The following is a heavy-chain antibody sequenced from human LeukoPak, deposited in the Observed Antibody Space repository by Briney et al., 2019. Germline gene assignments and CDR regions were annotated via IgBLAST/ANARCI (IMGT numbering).Heavy chain of an antibody. CDR1: GYTFTSYA. CDR2: INVGNGNT. J-gene: IGHJ4*02. V-gene: IGHV1-3*01. D-gene: IGHD6-6*01. Sequence: GASVKVSCKAFGYTFTSYAMHWVRQAPGQRLEWMGWINVGNGNTKYSQKFQGRVTITRDTSASTAYMELSSLRSEDTAVYYCAKVDSSSSLDYWGQGTLVTVSS. CDR3: AKVDSSSSLDY.